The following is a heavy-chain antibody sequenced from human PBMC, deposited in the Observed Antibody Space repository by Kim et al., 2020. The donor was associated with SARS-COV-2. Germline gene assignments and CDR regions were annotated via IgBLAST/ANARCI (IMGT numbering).Heavy chain of an antibody. D-gene: IGHD3-10*01. CDR3: ARRGYYGSGSYYSHYYYVMDV. CDR1: GGSISSSSYY. J-gene: IGHJ6*02. CDR2: IYYSGST. V-gene: IGHV4-39*01. Sequence: SETLSLTCTVSGGSISSSSYYWGWIRQPPGKGLEWIGSIYYSGSTYYNPSLKSRVTISVDTSKNQFSLKLSSVTAADTAVYYRARRGYYGSGSYYSHYYYVMDVGGQETTVTVSS.